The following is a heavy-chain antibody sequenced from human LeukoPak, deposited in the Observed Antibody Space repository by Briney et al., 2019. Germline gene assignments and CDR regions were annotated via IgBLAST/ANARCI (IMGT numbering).Heavy chain of an antibody. J-gene: IGHJ3*02. Sequence: GASVKVSCKASGYTFTGYYMHWVRQAPGQGLEWMGWINPNSGGTNYAQKFQGRVTMTRDTSISTAYMELSRLRSDDTAVYYCARGPLRSVRYYDSFPSPHAFDIWGQGTMVTVSS. CDR3: ARGPLRSVRYYDSFPSPHAFDI. CDR2: INPNSGGT. V-gene: IGHV1-2*02. D-gene: IGHD3-22*01. CDR1: GYTFTGYY.